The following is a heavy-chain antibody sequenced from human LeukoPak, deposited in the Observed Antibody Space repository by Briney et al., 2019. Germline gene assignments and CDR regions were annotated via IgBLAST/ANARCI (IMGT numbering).Heavy chain of an antibody. Sequence: GGSLRLSCAASGFTLSIYTMTWVRQAPGKGLEWVSSISSSSDHIYYADSVKGRFTISRDNAKNSLYLQMNSRRAEDTAVYYCARDPGAAAGTEWGQGTLVTVSS. D-gene: IGHD6-13*01. CDR2: ISSSSDHI. CDR1: GFTLSIYT. CDR3: ARDPGAAAGTE. V-gene: IGHV3-21*01. J-gene: IGHJ4*02.